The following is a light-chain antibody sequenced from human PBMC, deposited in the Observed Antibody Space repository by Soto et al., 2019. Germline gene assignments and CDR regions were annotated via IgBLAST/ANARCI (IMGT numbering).Light chain of an antibody. CDR3: AAWDDSLNGYV. V-gene: IGLV1-44*01. J-gene: IGLJ1*01. CDR2: SNN. Sequence: QSVLTQPPSASGTPGQRVTISCSGSSSNIGSNTVNWYQQLPGTAPKLLIYSNNQRPSGVPDRFSGSKSGTSASLAISGLQSDDEADYYCAAWDDSLNGYVFGTGTKVPVL. CDR1: SSNIGSNT.